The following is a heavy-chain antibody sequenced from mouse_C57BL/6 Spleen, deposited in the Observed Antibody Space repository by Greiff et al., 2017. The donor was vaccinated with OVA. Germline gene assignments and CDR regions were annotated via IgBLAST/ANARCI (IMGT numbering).Heavy chain of an antibody. CDR2: IDPETGGT. CDR3: SSLYYYAMDY. CDR1: GYTFTDYE. J-gene: IGHJ4*01. V-gene: IGHV1-15*01. D-gene: IGHD6-5*01. Sequence: VKLVESGAELVRPGASVTLSCKASGYTFTDYEMHWVKQTPVHGLEWIGAIDPETGGTAYNQKFKGKAILTADKSSSTAYMELRSLTSEDSAVYYCSSLYYYAMDYWGQGTSVTVSS.